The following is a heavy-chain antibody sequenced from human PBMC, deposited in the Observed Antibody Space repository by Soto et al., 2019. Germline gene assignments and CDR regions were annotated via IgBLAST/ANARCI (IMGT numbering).Heavy chain of an antibody. CDR2: IYYSGST. Sequence: LSETLSLTCTVSGGSISSSSYYWGWIRQPPGKGLEWIGSIYYSGSTYYNPSLMSRVTISVDTSKNQFSLKLSSVTAADTAGGYCASLTMVRGVPLGYYGLDVWGQGNKVTVSS. V-gene: IGHV4-39*01. D-gene: IGHD3-10*01. CDR3: ASLTMVRGVPLGYYGLDV. CDR1: GGSISSSSYY. J-gene: IGHJ6*02.